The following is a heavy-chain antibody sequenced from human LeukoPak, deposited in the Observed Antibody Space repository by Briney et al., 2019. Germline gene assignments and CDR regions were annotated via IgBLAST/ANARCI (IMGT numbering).Heavy chain of an antibody. Sequence: TSETLSLTCAVYGGSVSGYYWSWIRQSPEKGLEWIGEVNHSGYTNYNPSLKGRVTISVDTSKNQFSLKLSSVTAADTAVYYCARQLYGSDYWGQGTLVTVSS. CDR2: VNHSGYT. J-gene: IGHJ4*02. V-gene: IGHV4-34*01. D-gene: IGHD4-17*01. CDR1: GGSVSGYY. CDR3: ARQLYGSDY.